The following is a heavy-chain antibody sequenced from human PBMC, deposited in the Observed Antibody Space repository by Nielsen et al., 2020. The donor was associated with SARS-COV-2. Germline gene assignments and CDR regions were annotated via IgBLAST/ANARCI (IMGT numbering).Heavy chain of an antibody. CDR3: ARVGYSSGWYAYYFDY. CDR1: GFTFSSYS. D-gene: IGHD6-19*01. J-gene: IGHJ4*02. CDR2: ISSSSSYI. V-gene: IGHV3-21*01. Sequence: GESLKISCAASGFTFSSYSMNWVRQAPGKGLEWVSSISSSSSYIYYADSVKGRFTISRDNAKNSLYLQMNSLRAEDTAVYYCARVGYSSGWYAYYFDYWGQGTLVTVSS.